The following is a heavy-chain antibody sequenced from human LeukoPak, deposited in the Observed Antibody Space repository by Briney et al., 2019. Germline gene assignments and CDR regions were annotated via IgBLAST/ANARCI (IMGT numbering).Heavy chain of an antibody. J-gene: IGHJ4*02. CDR3: AKGRTGYSYGYGIDY. Sequence: GGSLRLSCAASAFTFTTYAMTWFRQAPGKGLEWVSAISGSDGSTYYANSVKGRFTISRDNSKNTLYLQMNSLRAEDTAVYYCAKGRTGYSYGYGIDYWGQGTLVTVSS. CDR1: AFTFTTYA. V-gene: IGHV3-23*01. CDR2: ISGSDGST. D-gene: IGHD5-18*01.